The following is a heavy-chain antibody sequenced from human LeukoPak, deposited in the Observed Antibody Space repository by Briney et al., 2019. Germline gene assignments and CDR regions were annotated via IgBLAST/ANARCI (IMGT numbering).Heavy chain of an antibody. CDR3: ARLVNWGPLGDH. CDR2: IIANVGTP. Sequence: SVKVYCKASGGSFSSNTLSWVRQAPGQGLEWMGGIIANVGTPTYTQKFQGRVTVTADESTSTIYLVVDSLRSDDTAVYYCARLVNWGPLGDHWGQGTLVTVSS. J-gene: IGHJ4*02. D-gene: IGHD7-27*01. CDR1: GGSFSSNT. V-gene: IGHV1-69*13.